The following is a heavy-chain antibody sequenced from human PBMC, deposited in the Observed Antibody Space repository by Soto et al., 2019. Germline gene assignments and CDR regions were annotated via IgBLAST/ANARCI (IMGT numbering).Heavy chain of an antibody. CDR3: ARERAIAATGIFYY. CDR1: GFTFSNFA. V-gene: IGHV3-30-3*01. D-gene: IGHD6-13*01. CDR2: TSYDGNNK. Sequence: QVRLVESEGGVVQPGGSLRLSCAASGFTFSNFAMHWVRQAPGKGLEWVAVTSYDGNNKDYADSVKGRFTISRDNSKNTLFLQVNSLRPEDTAVYYCARERAIAATGIFYYWGQGTLVTVSS. J-gene: IGHJ4*02.